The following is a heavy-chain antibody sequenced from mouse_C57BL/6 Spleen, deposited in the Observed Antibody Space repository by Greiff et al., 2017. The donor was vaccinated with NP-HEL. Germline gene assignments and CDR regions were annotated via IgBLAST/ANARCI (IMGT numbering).Heavy chain of an antibody. CDR3: ARSGENFDY. CDR2: IDPSDSET. CDR1: GYTFTSYW. V-gene: IGHV1-52*01. J-gene: IGHJ2*01. D-gene: IGHD3-2*02. Sequence: VQLQQPGAELVRPGSSVKLSCTASGYTFTSYWMHWVKQRPIQGLEWIGNIDPSDSETHYNQKFKDKATMTVDKSSSTVYMQLSSLTSEDSAVYYCARSGENFDYWGQGTTLTVSS.